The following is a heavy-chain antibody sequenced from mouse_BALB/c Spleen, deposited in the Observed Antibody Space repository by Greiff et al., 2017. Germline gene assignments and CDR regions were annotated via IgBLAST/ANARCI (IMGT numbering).Heavy chain of an antibody. Sequence: EVKVVESGGGLVQPGGSLKLSCAASGFTFSSYTMSWVRQTPEKRLEWVAYISNGGGSTYYPDTVKGRFTISRDNAKNTLYLQMSSLRSEDTAMYYCARNYDYGYFDVWGAGTTVTVSS. CDR2: ISNGGGST. V-gene: IGHV5-12-2*01. J-gene: IGHJ1*01. D-gene: IGHD2-4*01. CDR1: GFTFSSYT. CDR3: ARNYDYGYFDV.